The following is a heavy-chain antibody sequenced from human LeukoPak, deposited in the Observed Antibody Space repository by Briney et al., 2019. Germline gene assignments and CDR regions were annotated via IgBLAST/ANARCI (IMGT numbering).Heavy chain of an antibody. D-gene: IGHD2-21*02. CDR3: ARSSRGDWFDY. J-gene: IGHJ4*02. V-gene: IGHV4-34*01. CDR1: GGSFSGYY. Sequence: SETLSLTCAVYGGSFSGYYWSWIRQPPGKGLEWIGEINHSGSTNYNPSLKGRVTISVDTSKNQFSLKLSSVTAADTAVYYCARSSRGDWFDYWGQGTLVTVSS. CDR2: INHSGST.